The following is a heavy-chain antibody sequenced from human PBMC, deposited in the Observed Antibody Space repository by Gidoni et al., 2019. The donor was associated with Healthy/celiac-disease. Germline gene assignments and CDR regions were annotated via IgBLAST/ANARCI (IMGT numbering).Heavy chain of an antibody. Sequence: QVQLQQWGAGLLKPSETLSLICAVYGGSFSGYYWSWIRQPPGKGLEWIGEINHSGSTNYNPSLKSRVTISVDTSKNQFSLKLSSVTAADTAVYYCARGRLGYCSGGSCYFGYWGQGTLVTVSS. D-gene: IGHD2-15*01. CDR2: INHSGST. V-gene: IGHV4-34*01. J-gene: IGHJ4*02. CDR1: GGSFSGYY. CDR3: ARGRLGYCSGGSCYFGY.